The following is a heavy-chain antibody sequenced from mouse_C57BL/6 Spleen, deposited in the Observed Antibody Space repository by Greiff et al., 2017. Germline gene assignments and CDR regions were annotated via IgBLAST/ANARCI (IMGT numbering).Heavy chain of an antibody. J-gene: IGHJ3*01. CDR1: GYTFTSYW. V-gene: IGHV1-7*01. CDR3: AREDGYDGPLFAY. CDR2: INPSSGYT. D-gene: IGHD2-2*01. Sequence: QVQLQQSGAELAKPGASVKLSCKASGYTFTSYWMHWVKQRPGQGLEWIGYINPSSGYTNYNQKFKDKATLTADTSSSTAYMQLSSLTYEDSAVYECAREDGYDGPLFAYWGQGTLVTVSA.